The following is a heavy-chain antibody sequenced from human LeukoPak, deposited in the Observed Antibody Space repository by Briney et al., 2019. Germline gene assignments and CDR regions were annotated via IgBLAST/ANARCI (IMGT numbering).Heavy chain of an antibody. V-gene: IGHV1-8*02. CDR1: GYTFTSYG. Sequence: GASVKVSCKASGYTFTSYGISWVRQAPGQGLEWMGWTNPNSGNTGYAQKFQGRVTMTRNTSISTAYMELSSLRSEDTAVYYCARGRSELWFGELLSNWFDPWGQGTLVTVSS. CDR3: ARGRSELWFGELLSNWFDP. D-gene: IGHD3-10*01. J-gene: IGHJ5*02. CDR2: TNPNSGNT.